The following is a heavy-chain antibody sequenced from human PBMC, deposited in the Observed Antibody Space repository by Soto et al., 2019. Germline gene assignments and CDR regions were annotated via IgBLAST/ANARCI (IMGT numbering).Heavy chain of an antibody. J-gene: IGHJ6*02. Sequence: SGPTLVNPTETLTLTCTFSGFSLTSPGMCVSWIRQPPGKALEWLALIERDDDDKYYSTSLKTRLTISKDTRKNQVVLTMANMDPADTGKYHCAPHIRNPPRFNGMDVWGQGTTVTVSS. D-gene: IGHD2-21*01. CDR3: APHIRNPPRFNGMDV. CDR2: IERDDDDK. V-gene: IGHV2-70*12. CDR1: GFSLTSPGMC.